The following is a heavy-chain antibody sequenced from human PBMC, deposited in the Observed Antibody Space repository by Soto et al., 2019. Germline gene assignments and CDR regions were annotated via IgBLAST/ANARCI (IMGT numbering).Heavy chain of an antibody. J-gene: IGHJ6*02. CDR2: IIPMFGTP. D-gene: IGHD3-22*01. CDR1: GGTFSKYA. Sequence: QVQLVQSGAELKKPGSSVKVSCKASGGTFSKYAISWVRQAPGQGLEWLGGIIPMFGTPNYAQKFQGRVTISAEEATTTAYLELSSLRSADTAVYFSARPLSDRNFYYGLAVRCQGTTLTVSS. CDR3: ARPLSDRNFYYGLAV. V-gene: IGHV1-69*01.